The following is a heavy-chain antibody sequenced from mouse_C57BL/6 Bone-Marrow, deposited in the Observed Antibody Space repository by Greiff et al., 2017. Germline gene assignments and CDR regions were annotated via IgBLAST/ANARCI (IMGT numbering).Heavy chain of an antibody. Sequence: EVQVVESGGDLVKPGGSLKLSCAASGFTFSSYGMSWVRQTPDKRLEWVATISSGGSYTYYPDSVKGRFTISRDNAKNTLYLQMSSLKSEDTAMYYCARHETGTRYFDVWGTGTTVTVSS. CDR2: ISSGGSYT. D-gene: IGHD4-1*01. J-gene: IGHJ1*03. CDR1: GFTFSSYG. CDR3: ARHETGTRYFDV. V-gene: IGHV5-6*01.